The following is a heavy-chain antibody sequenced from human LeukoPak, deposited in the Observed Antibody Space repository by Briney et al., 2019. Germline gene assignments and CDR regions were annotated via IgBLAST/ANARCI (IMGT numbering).Heavy chain of an antibody. CDR1: GFTFSSYG. Sequence: AGGSLRLSCAASGFTFSSYGMHWVRQAPGKGLEWVAVISYDGSNKYYADSVKGRFTISRDNSKNTLYLQMNSLRAEDTAVYYCAKISSNYDISTGSPSYFDYWGQGTLVTVSS. J-gene: IGHJ4*02. CDR2: ISYDGSNK. D-gene: IGHD3-9*01. V-gene: IGHV3-30*18. CDR3: AKISSNYDISTGSPSYFDY.